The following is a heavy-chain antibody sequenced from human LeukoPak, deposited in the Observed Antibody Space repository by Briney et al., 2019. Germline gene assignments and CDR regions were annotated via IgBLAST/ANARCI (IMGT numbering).Heavy chain of an antibody. V-gene: IGHV1-2*02. D-gene: IGHD2-15*01. Sequence: EASVKVSCKASGYTFTGYYMHWVRQAPGQGLEWMGWINPNSGGTNYAQKFQGRVTMTRDTSISTAYVELSRLRSDDTAVYYCATNILQYCSGGSCYSGPDAFDIWGQGTMVTVSS. J-gene: IGHJ3*02. CDR3: ATNILQYCSGGSCYSGPDAFDI. CDR1: GYTFTGYY. CDR2: INPNSGGT.